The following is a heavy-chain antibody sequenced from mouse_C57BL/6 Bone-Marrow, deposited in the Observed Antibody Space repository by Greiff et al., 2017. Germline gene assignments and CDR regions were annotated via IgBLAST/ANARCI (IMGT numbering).Heavy chain of an antibody. Sequence: EVQGVESGGGLVKPGGSLKLSCAASGFTFSSYTMSWVRQTPEKRLEWVATISGGGGNTYYPDSVKGRFTISRDNAKNTLYLQMSSLRSEATALYYCARHYYYAMDYWGQGTSVTVSS. CDR2: ISGGGGNT. J-gene: IGHJ4*01. V-gene: IGHV5-9*01. CDR3: ARHYYYAMDY. CDR1: GFTFSSYT.